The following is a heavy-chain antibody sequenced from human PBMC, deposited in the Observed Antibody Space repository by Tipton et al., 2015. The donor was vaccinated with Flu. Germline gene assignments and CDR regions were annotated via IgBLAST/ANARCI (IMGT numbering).Heavy chain of an antibody. J-gene: IGHJ5*01. CDR3: ARRDYSNYVSVPKNWFDS. CDR1: GYYIRSSYFY. V-gene: IGHV4-38-2*02. Sequence: TLSLTCTVFGYYIRSSYFYWGWLPQPPGKGLEWIGSIFHSGISYHTPSLKSRVTMAVETSKNQFSLKLSSVTAADTAVYYCARRDYSNYVSVPKNWFDSWRQGALVIVSS. CDR2: IFHSGIS. D-gene: IGHD4-11*01.